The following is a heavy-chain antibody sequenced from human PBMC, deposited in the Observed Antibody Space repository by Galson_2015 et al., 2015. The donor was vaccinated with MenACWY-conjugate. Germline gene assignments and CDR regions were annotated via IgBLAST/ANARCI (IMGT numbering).Heavy chain of an antibody. D-gene: IGHD4-17*01. CDR3: AKDPNGDYVGAFDF. J-gene: IGHJ3*01. V-gene: IGHV3-23*01. CDR2: IRGSGGGA. Sequence: SLRLSCAASGFTFSNYAMMWVRQAPGKGLEWVAAIRGSGGGAFCADSVKGRFTISRDNSKNTLDLQMNSLRDEDTAVYYCAKDPNGDYVGAFDFLGQGTMVTVSS. CDR1: GFTFSNYA.